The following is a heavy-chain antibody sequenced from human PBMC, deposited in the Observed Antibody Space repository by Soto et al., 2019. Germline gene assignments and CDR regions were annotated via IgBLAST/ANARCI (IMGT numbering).Heavy chain of an antibody. CDR2: ISGSGGST. D-gene: IGHD6-6*01. CDR3: AKGARSSSGSDGYKFDY. V-gene: IGHV3-23*01. J-gene: IGHJ4*02. Sequence: PGGSLRLSCAASGFTFSSYAMSWVRQAPGKGLEWVSAISGSGGSTYYADSVKGRFTISRDNTKNTLYLQMNSLRVEDTAVYYCAKGARSSSGSDGYKFDYWGQGTLVTVSS. CDR1: GFTFSSYA.